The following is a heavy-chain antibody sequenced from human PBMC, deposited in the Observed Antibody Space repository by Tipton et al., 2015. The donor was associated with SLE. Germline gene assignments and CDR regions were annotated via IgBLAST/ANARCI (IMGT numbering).Heavy chain of an antibody. CDR3: ARVRRAPREGDILLVGAAMAH. V-gene: IGHV1-8*01. CDR1: GYTFTSYD. D-gene: IGHD2-2*01. J-gene: IGHJ4*02. CDR2: MNPNSGNR. Sequence: QSGAEVKKPGASVTVSCKASGYTFTSYDIYWVRQATGQGLEWMGWMNPNSGNRAYAQKFQGRVTMTRNTSISTAYMELKRLRSDDTAVYYCARVRRAPREGDILLVGAAMAHRGQGTLVTVSS.